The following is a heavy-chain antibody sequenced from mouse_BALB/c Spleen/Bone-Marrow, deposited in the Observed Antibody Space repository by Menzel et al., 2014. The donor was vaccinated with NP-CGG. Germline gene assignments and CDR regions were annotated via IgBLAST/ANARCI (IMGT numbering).Heavy chain of an antibody. CDR3: TRQYGNYYAMDY. CDR2: IYPSDSYT. V-gene: IGHV1-69*02. Sequence: QVQLQQSGAELVRPGASVKVSCKASGYTFTSYWINWVKQRPGQGLEWIGNIYPSDSYTNYNQNFKDKATLTVDKSSSTAYMQLSSRTSEDSAVYYCTRQYGNYYAMDYWGQGTSVTVSS. D-gene: IGHD2-10*02. J-gene: IGHJ4*01. CDR1: GYTFTSYW.